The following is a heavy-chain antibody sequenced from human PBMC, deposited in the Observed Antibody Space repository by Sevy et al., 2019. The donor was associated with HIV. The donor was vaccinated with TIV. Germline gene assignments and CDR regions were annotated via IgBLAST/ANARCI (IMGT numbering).Heavy chain of an antibody. CDR3: AKRGGQYDLGMDV. Sequence: GGSLRLSCAASGFTFSNYGMHWVRQAPGKGLEWVSSISTSGSNRDYADSLKGRVTISRDNAKKSLYLQMNSLRAEDTAIYFCAKRGGQYDLGMDVWGQGTTVTVSS. CDR2: ISTSGSNR. J-gene: IGHJ6*02. D-gene: IGHD1-1*01. CDR1: GFTFSNYG. V-gene: IGHV3-48*04.